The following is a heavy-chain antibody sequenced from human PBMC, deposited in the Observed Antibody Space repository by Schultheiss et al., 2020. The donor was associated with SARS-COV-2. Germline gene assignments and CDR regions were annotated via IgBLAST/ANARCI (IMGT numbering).Heavy chain of an antibody. V-gene: IGHV4-34*11. Sequence: SETLSLTCAVYGGSFSGYYWSWIRQPPGKGLEWIGYIYHSGSTNYNPSLKSRVTMSVDTSKNQFSLKLSSVTAADTAVYYCARDGSRWFDPWGQGTLVTVSS. CDR3: ARDGSRWFDP. CDR1: GGSFSGYY. J-gene: IGHJ5*02. CDR2: IYHSGST.